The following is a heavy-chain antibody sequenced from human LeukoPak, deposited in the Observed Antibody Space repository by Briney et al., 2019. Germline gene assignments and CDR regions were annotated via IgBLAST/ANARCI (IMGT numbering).Heavy chain of an antibody. CDR2: IIPIFGTA. CDR3: ARDSFNCTNGVCSLSDY. V-gene: IGHV1-69*05. Sequence: SVKVSCKASGGTFSSYAISWVRQAPGQGLEWMGRIIPIFGTANYAQKFQGRVTITTDESTSTAYMELSSLRSEDTAVYYCARDSFNCTNGVCSLSDYWGQGTPVTVSS. D-gene: IGHD2-8*01. J-gene: IGHJ4*02. CDR1: GGTFSSYA.